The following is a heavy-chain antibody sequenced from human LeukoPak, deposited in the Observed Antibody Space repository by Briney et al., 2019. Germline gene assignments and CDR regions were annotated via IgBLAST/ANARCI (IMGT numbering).Heavy chain of an antibody. Sequence: SEILSLTCAVYGGSFSGYYWSWIRQPPGKGLEWIGQIYHSGSTNYNPSLKSRVTISVDTSKNQFSLKLSSVTAADTAVYYCARGRVARSPFFDYWGQGTLVTVSS. CDR1: GGSFSGYY. V-gene: IGHV4-34*01. CDR2: IYHSGST. CDR3: ARGRVARSPFFDY. J-gene: IGHJ4*02. D-gene: IGHD2-15*01.